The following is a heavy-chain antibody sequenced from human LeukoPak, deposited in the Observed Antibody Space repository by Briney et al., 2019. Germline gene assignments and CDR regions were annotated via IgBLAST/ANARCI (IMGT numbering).Heavy chain of an antibody. D-gene: IGHD3-3*01. V-gene: IGHV3-15*01. J-gene: IGHJ4*02. CDR3: TPVPFGVVIVDY. CDR1: GFTFSNAW. Sequence: GGSLRLSCAASGFTFSNAWMSWVRQAPGKGLEWVGRIKSKTDGGTTDYAAPVKGRFTISRDDSKNTLYLQMNSLKTEDTAVYYCTPVPFGVVIVDYWGQGTLVTVSS. CDR2: IKSKTDGGTT.